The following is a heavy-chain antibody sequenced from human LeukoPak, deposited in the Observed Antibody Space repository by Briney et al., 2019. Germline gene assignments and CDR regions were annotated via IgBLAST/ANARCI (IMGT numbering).Heavy chain of an antibody. D-gene: IGHD5-12*01. CDR3: ARQPSGYVIWFDP. CDR2: ISSSSSYT. CDR1: GFTFSDYY. J-gene: IGHJ5*02. V-gene: IGHV3-11*06. Sequence: GGSLRLSCAASGFTFSDYYMSWIRQAPGKGLEWVSYISSSSSYTNYADSVKGRFTISRDNAKNSLYLQMNSLRAEDTAVYYCARQPSGYVIWFDPWGRGTLVTVSS.